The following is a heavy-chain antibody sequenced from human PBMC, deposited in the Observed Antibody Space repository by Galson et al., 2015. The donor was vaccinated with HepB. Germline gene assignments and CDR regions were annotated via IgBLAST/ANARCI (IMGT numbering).Heavy chain of an antibody. CDR2: IDWGDDK. Sequence: PALVTPTQTLTLTCTFSGFSLTTSGMCVSWIRQPPGKALEWLARIDWGDDKYYSTSLKTRLTISKDTSKNHVVLTMTNMDPVDTATYYCARSYGYYGGFDYWGQGTVVTVSS. J-gene: IGHJ4*02. D-gene: IGHD5-18*01. CDR3: ARSYGYYGGFDY. V-gene: IGHV2-70*11. CDR1: GFSLTTSGMC.